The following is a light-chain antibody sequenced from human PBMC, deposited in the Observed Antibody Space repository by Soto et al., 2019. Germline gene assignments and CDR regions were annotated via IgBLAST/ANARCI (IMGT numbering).Light chain of an antibody. V-gene: IGLV2-14*01. CDR2: DVS. CDR1: SSDVGAYNC. CDR3: SSYTSSGNYV. Sequence: QSALTQPASVSGSPGQSIAISCTGTSSDVGAYNCVSWYQQHPGKSPKLMIYDVSNRPSGVSNRFSGSKSGNTASLTISGLQAEDEADYSCSSYTSSGNYVFGTGAKLTVL. J-gene: IGLJ1*01.